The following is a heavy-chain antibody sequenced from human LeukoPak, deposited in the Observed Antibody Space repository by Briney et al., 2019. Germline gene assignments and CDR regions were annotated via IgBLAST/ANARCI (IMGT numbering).Heavy chain of an antibody. J-gene: IGHJ4*02. CDR2: INSDGSST. CDR1: GFTFSSYW. D-gene: IGHD3-22*01. V-gene: IGHV3-74*01. Sequence: GGSLRLSCAASGFTFSSYWMHWVRQAPGKGLVWVSRINSDGSSTTYADSVKGRFTISRDNAKNTLYLQMNSLRAEDTAIYYCARQYSYDSSGYYPWDYWGQGTLVTVSS. CDR3: ARQYSYDSSGYYPWDY.